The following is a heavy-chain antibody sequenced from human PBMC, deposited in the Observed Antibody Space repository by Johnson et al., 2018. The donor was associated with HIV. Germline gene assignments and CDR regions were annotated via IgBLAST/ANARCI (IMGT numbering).Heavy chain of an antibody. CDR3: AREYYDSSGYYYGGVSAFDI. CDR1: RFTFNSYA. CDR2: ISYDGSNK. D-gene: IGHD3-22*01. Sequence: HVQLVESGGGLVQPGGSLRLSCAASRFTFNSYAMHWVRQASGKGLEWVAVISYDGSNKYYADSVKGRFTISRDNSKNTLYLQMNSLRAEDTAVYYCAREYYDSSGYYYGGVSAFDIWGQGTMVTVSS. J-gene: IGHJ3*02. V-gene: IGHV3-30-3*01.